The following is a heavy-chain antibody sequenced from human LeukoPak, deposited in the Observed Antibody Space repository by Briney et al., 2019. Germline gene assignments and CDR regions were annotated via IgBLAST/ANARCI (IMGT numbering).Heavy chain of an antibody. Sequence: PSQTLSLTCTVSGGSISSGGYYWSWIRQHPGKGLEWIGYIYYSGSTYYNPSLKSRVTISVDTSKNQFSLKLSSVTAADTAAYYCARETVDTAIDTYYYYYMDVWGKGTTVTVSS. J-gene: IGHJ6*03. CDR2: IYYSGST. CDR1: GGSISSGGYY. V-gene: IGHV4-31*03. D-gene: IGHD5-18*01. CDR3: ARETVDTAIDTYYYYYMDV.